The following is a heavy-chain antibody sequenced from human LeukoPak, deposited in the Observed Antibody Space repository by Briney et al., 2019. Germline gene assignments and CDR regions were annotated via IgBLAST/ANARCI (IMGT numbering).Heavy chain of an antibody. CDR3: ARRKYAAAGSFDY. D-gene: IGHD6-13*01. CDR2: IYYSGST. J-gene: IGHJ4*02. V-gene: IGHV4-39*01. Sequence: PSETLSLTCTVSGGSISSSSYYWGWIRQPPGKGLEWIGSIYYSGSTYYNPSLTSRVTISVDTSKNQFSLKLSSVTAADTAVYYCARRKYAAAGSFDYWGQGTLVTVSS. CDR1: GGSISSSSYY.